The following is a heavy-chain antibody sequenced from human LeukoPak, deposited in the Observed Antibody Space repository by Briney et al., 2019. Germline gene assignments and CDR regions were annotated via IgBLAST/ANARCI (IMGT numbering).Heavy chain of an antibody. Sequence: ASVKVSCKASGGTFSSYAISWVRQAPGQGLEWMGGIIPIFGTANYAQKFQGRVTITADKSTSTAYMELSSLRSEDTAVYYCAGQYYYGSGSYSYWGQGTLVTVSS. CDR2: IIPIFGTA. CDR1: GGTFSSYA. J-gene: IGHJ4*02. D-gene: IGHD3-10*01. CDR3: AGQYYYGSGSYSY. V-gene: IGHV1-69*06.